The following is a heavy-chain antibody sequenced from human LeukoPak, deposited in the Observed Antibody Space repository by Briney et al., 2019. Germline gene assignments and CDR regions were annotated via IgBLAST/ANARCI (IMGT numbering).Heavy chain of an antibody. CDR2: IIPIFGAP. CDR3: ARGANRGFWYFDY. V-gene: IGHV1-69*13. D-gene: IGHD7-27*01. Sequence: ASVKVSCKASGGTFSSYAISWVRQAPGQGLEWMGGIIPIFGAPNYAQKFQGRVTITADESTSTAYMELSSLRSEDTAVYYCARGANRGFWYFDYWGQGTLVTVSS. J-gene: IGHJ4*02. CDR1: GGTFSSYA.